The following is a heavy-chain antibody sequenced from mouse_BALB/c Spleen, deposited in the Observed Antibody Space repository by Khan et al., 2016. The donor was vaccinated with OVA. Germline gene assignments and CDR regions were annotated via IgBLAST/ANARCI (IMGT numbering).Heavy chain of an antibody. J-gene: IGHJ2*01. CDR3: ARQYSNSFFEY. V-gene: IGHV5-6*01. Sequence: EVELVESGGDLVKPGGSLKLSCAASGFTFSSFGMSWIRQTPDKRLEWVATISSGGGYTYYPDSVKGRFTISRDNAKNTLYLQMSSLKSEDTAMYYCARQYSNSFFEYWGQGTTLTVSS. D-gene: IGHD2-5*01. CDR1: GFTFSSFG. CDR2: ISSGGGYT.